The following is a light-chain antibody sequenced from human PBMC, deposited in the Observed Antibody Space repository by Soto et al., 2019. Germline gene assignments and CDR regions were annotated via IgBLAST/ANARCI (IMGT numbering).Light chain of an antibody. J-gene: IGKJ1*01. CDR2: KAS. V-gene: IGKV1-5*03. Sequence: DIQMTQSPSSVSASVGDRVTITCRASQGISSWLAWYQQKPGKAPKLLIYKASSLESGVPSRFSGSGSGTEFTLTISSLQPDDFATYYCQQYNGNSKTFGQGTKVDIK. CDR3: QQYNGNSKT. CDR1: QGISSW.